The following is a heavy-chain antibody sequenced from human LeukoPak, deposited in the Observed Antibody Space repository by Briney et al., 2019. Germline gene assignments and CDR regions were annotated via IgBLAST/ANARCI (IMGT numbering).Heavy chain of an antibody. J-gene: IGHJ5*02. CDR2: INHSGST. CDR1: GGSFSGYY. CDR3: ARRRRRNIAAAGHNWFDP. D-gene: IGHD6-13*01. V-gene: IGHV4-34*01. Sequence: SETLSLTCAVYGGSFSGYYWSWIRQPPGKGLEWIGEINHSGSTNYNPSLKSRVTISVDTSKNQFSLKLSSVTAADTAVYYCARRRRRNIAAAGHNWFDPWGQGTLVTVSS.